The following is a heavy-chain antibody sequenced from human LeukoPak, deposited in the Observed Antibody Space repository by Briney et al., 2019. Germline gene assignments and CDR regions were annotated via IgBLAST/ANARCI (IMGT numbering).Heavy chain of an antibody. D-gene: IGHD2-2*01. CDR1: GGSFSGYY. Sequence: ASETLSLTCAVYGGSFSGYYWSWIRQPPGKGLEWIGEINHSGSANYNPSLKSRVTISVDTSKNQFSLKLSSVTAADTAVYYCARHIRSTSCYSGFCYFDYWGQGTLVTVSS. V-gene: IGHV4-34*01. CDR3: ARHIRSTSCYSGFCYFDY. J-gene: IGHJ4*02. CDR2: INHSGSA.